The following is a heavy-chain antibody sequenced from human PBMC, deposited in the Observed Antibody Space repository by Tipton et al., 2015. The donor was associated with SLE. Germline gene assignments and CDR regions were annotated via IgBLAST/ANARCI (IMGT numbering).Heavy chain of an antibody. CDR3: AKGDRGGLLWFGEISY. CDR2: IRFDGDK. V-gene: IGHV3-30*02. D-gene: IGHD3-10*01. J-gene: IGHJ4*02. Sequence: GSLRLSCAASGFTFSSYGMHWVRQAPGKGLEWVTFIRFDGDKYYADSVKGRFTISRDNSKNTLYLQMNSLRAEDTAVYYCAKGDRGGLLWFGEISYWGQGTLVTVSS. CDR1: GFTFSSYG.